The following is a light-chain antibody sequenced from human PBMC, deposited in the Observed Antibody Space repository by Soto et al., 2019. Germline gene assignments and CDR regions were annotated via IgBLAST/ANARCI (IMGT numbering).Light chain of an antibody. Sequence: DIQLTQFPSSLPASVGDRITITCRASQSIRNYLSWFQQKPGKAPKLLIYAASRLQSGVPLRFSGSGSGTDFSLTISDLQPDDFATYYCQQSYYTPPWTFGQGTRVEVK. CDR2: AAS. J-gene: IGKJ1*01. CDR1: QSIRNY. CDR3: QQSYYTPPWT. V-gene: IGKV1-39*01.